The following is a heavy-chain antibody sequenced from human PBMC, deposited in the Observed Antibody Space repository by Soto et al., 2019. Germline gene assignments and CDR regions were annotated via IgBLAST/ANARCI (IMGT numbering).Heavy chain of an antibody. V-gene: IGHV4-39*01. J-gene: IGHJ6*02. D-gene: IGHD6-13*01. CDR2: IYYSGST. CDR3: ATPHASGIAAAGTKGVYYYGMDV. CDR1: GGSIISSSYY. Sequence: SETLSLTCTVSGGSIISSSYYWGWIRQPPGKGLEWIGSIYYSGSTYYNPSLKSRVTISVDTSKNQFSLKLSSVTAADTAVYYCATPHASGIAAAGTKGVYYYGMDVWGQGTTVTVS.